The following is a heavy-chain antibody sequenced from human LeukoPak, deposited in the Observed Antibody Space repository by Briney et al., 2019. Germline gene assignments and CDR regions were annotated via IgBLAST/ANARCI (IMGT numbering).Heavy chain of an antibody. V-gene: IGHV1-69*05. D-gene: IGHD1-26*01. CDR1: GGTFRRYS. CDR3: ARGYSGSHIDY. CDR2: IIPIFGTA. J-gene: IGHJ4*02. Sequence: SVKVSCKASGGTFRRYSIRWVRQAPGPGPEWMGGIIPIFGTANYAQKFQGRVTITTDESTSTAYMELSSLRSEDTAVYYCARGYSGSHIDYWGQGTLVTVSS.